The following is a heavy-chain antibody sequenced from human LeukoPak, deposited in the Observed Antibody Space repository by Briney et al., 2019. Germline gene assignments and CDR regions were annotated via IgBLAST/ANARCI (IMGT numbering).Heavy chain of an antibody. V-gene: IGHV4-59*01. CDR1: GGSISSYY. CDR3: ARDRGYSSGWGFDY. J-gene: IGHJ4*02. CDR2: IYYSGST. D-gene: IGHD6-19*01. Sequence: SETLSLTCTVSGGSISSYYWSWIRQPPGKGLEWIGYIYYSGSTNYNPSLKSRVTISVDTSKNQFSLKLSSVTAADTAVYYCARDRGYSSGWGFDYWGQGTLVTVSS.